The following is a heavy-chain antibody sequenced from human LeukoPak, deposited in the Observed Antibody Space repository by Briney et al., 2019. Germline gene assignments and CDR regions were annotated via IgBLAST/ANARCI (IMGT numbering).Heavy chain of an antibody. Sequence: SETLSLTCAVYGESFSGYFWNWIRQPPGKGLEWIGEINHSGSTSNHNPSLKSRVTMSVDTSKNQFSLKLSSVTAADTAVYYCARGRIRADWFDPWGQGTLVTVSS. CDR2: INHSGSTS. CDR3: ARGRIRADWFDP. D-gene: IGHD2-21*01. CDR1: GESFSGYF. J-gene: IGHJ5*02. V-gene: IGHV4-34*01.